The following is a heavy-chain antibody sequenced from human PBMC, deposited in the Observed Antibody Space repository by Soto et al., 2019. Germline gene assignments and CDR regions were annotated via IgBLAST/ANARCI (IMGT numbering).Heavy chain of an antibody. J-gene: IGHJ4*02. CDR3: ATGQVAGPQADAAYLEY. CDR1: GGSISSATNY. V-gene: IGHV4-31*03. D-gene: IGHD6-19*01. Sequence: SETLSLTCTVSGGSISSATNYWTWIRQHPEKGLEWIGYISRSGSTYFSPSLKSRVSISVDTSTNQFSLRLSSVTAADTAVYYCATGQVAGPQADAAYLEYWGLGLLVTVSS. CDR2: ISRSGST.